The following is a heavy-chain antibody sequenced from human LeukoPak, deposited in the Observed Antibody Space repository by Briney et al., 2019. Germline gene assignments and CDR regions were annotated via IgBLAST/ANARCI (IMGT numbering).Heavy chain of an antibody. CDR1: GGSISSYY. D-gene: IGHD3-16*01. J-gene: IGHJ4*02. CDR3: ARFGSLREPIHDY. CDR2: IYYSGST. V-gene: IGHV4-59*01. Sequence: PSETLSLTCTVSGGSISSYYWSWIRQPPGKGLEWIGYIYYSGSTNYNPSLKSRVTISADTSKNQFTLKLSSMTAADTAVYYCARFGSLREPIHDYWGQGTLVTVSS.